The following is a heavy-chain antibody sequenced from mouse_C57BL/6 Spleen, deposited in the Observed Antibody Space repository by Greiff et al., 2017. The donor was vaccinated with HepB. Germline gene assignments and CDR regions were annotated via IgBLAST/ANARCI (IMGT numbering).Heavy chain of an antibody. D-gene: IGHD4-1*01. CDR2: IDPSDSYT. Sequence: QVQLKQPGAELVKPGASVKLSCKASGYTFTSYWMQWVKQRPGQGLEWIGEIDPSDSYTNYNQKFKGKATLTVDTSSSTAYMQLSSLTSEDSAVYYCARIRAGTGDYWGQGTTLTVSS. J-gene: IGHJ2*01. CDR3: ARIRAGTGDY. CDR1: GYTFTSYW. V-gene: IGHV1-50*01.